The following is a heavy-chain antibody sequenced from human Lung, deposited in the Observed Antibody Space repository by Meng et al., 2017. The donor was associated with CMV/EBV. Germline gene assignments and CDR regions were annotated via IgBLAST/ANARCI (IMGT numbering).Heavy chain of an antibody. Sequence: SVKVSCXASGYSFSDHFMHWVRQAPGQGLEWMGWIKPNSGGTNYAQKFQGRVTMTRDTSISTAYMELSRLRSDDTAVYYCARALLFITMVRGAIGYWGQGTLVTVSS. CDR2: IKPNSGGT. V-gene: IGHV1-2*02. CDR1: GYSFSDHF. J-gene: IGHJ4*02. CDR3: ARALLFITMVRGAIGY. D-gene: IGHD3-10*01.